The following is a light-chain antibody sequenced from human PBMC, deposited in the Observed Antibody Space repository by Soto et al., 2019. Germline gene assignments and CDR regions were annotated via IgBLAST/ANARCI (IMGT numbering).Light chain of an antibody. CDR3: QQAYIFPFS. V-gene: IGKV1-12*02. Sequence: DVQMTQSPSSVSASVGDRVTLTCRASRVISNSLALYQQKPGKAPRLLIYAAFNLQGGVPSRFSGSGSGTHFFLTISSLQPDDFATYYCQQAYIFPFSFGGGTKVDIK. CDR1: RVISNS. CDR2: AAF. J-gene: IGKJ4*01.